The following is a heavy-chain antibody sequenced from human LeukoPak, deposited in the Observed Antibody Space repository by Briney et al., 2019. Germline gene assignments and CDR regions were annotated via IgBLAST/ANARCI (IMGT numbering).Heavy chain of an antibody. CDR2: ISVYSGNT. CDR1: GYTFTNHD. CDR3: ARHGRAVMNVWFDP. Sequence: ASVKVACKASGYTFTNHDISWVRQAPGQGLEWMGWISVYSGNTNYAQDFQGRVTMTTDTSTSTAYMELRSLRDDDTAVYYCARHGRAVMNVWFDPWGQGTLVSVSS. J-gene: IGHJ5*02. D-gene: IGHD1-26*01. V-gene: IGHV1-18*01.